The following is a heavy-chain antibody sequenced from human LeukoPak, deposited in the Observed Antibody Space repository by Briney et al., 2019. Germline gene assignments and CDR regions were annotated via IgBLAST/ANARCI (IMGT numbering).Heavy chain of an antibody. V-gene: IGHV1-46*01. Sequence: ASVKVSCKASGYTFTSYYMHWVRQAPGQGLEWMEIINPSGGSTSYTQKFQGRVTMTRDTSTSTVYMELSSLRSEDTAVYYCARDQGWLPFYWGQGTLVTVSS. CDR1: GYTFTSYY. CDR2: INPSGGST. J-gene: IGHJ4*02. D-gene: IGHD5-12*01. CDR3: ARDQGWLPFY.